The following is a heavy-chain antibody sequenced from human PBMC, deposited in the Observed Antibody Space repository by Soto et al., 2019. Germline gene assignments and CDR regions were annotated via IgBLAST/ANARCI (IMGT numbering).Heavy chain of an antibody. D-gene: IGHD3-16*01. Sequence: QVQLVQSGAGVKKPGASVKVFCKASGYTFSDYGISLVRQAPGQGPEWMGWISGHNGVTNSAPRHQGRVTMTTDTSTSTAYMELRSLTSDDTAVYYCARDEKNWAKFDYWGQGTLVTVSS. J-gene: IGHJ4*02. CDR3: ARDEKNWAKFDY. CDR2: ISGHNGVT. V-gene: IGHV1-18*01. CDR1: GYTFSDYG.